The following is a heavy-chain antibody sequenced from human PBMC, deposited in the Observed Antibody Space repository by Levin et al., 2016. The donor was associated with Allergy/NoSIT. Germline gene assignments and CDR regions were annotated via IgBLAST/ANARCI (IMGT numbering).Heavy chain of an antibody. CDR2: ISSSSSYI. Sequence: WIRQPPGKGLEWVSSISSSSSYIHYADSVKGRFTISRDNAKNSLYLQMNSLRAEDTAVYYCARVGYCSGGSCSWGQGTLVTVSS. V-gene: IGHV3-21*01. J-gene: IGHJ4*02. D-gene: IGHD2-15*01. CDR3: ARVGYCSGGSCS.